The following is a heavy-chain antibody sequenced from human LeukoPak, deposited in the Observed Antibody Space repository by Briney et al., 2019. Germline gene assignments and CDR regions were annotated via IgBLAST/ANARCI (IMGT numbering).Heavy chain of an antibody. D-gene: IGHD6-13*01. CDR3: ARHPIRYSSSWYTDY. Sequence: GESLKIPCKGSGYSFTSYWIGWVRQMPGKGLAWMGIIYPGDSDTRYSPSFQGQVTISADKSISTAYLQWSSLKASDTAMYYCARHPIRYSSSWYTDYWGQGTLVTVSS. V-gene: IGHV5-51*01. J-gene: IGHJ4*02. CDR1: GYSFTSYW. CDR2: IYPGDSDT.